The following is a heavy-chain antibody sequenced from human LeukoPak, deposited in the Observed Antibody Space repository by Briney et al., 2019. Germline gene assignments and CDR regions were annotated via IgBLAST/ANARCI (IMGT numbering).Heavy chain of an antibody. CDR3: AAGKGFGVVIIDY. Sequence: SETLSLTCTVSGGSISSSSYYWGWIRQPPGKGLEWIGSMYYSGSTYYNPSLKSRVTISVDTSKNQFSLKLSSVTAADTAVYYCAAGKGFGVVIIDYWGQGTLVTVSS. D-gene: IGHD3-3*01. V-gene: IGHV4-39*07. J-gene: IGHJ4*02. CDR2: MYYSGST. CDR1: GGSISSSSYY.